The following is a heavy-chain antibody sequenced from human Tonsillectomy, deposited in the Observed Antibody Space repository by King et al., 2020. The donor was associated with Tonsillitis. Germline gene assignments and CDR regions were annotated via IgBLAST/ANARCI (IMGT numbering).Heavy chain of an antibody. V-gene: IGHV3-23*04. J-gene: IGHJ4*02. D-gene: IGHD3-10*01. CDR1: GFTFSSYA. Sequence: GQLVQSGGGLVQPGGSLRLSCVVSGFTFSSYAMSWVRQAPGKGLEWVSAIRGSGGFTYYADSVKGRFTISRDNSKNKLYLQIISLRAEDTAVYYCAKDQHDSGSYPGNSFDYWGLGTLVTVSS. CDR2: IRGSGGFT. CDR3: AKDQHDSGSYPGNSFDY.